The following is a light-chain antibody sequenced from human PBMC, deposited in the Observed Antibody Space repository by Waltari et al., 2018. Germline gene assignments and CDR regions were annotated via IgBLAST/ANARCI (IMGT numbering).Light chain of an antibody. CDR3: HQYYSSRLIT. CDR1: QIVVKSSTNKNY. Sequence: IVLAQSPESLAVSLGERATTHCKSSQIVVKSSTNKNYLVCTQQKPGQPPKLLIYLASTRESGVPDRFSCSVSGTDFTHTNSSLQADDVGLFYCHQYYSSRLITFGQGTRLDIK. J-gene: IGKJ5*01. CDR2: LAS. V-gene: IGKV4-1*01.